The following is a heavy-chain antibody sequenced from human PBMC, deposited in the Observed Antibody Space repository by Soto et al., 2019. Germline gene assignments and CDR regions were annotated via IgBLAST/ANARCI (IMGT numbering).Heavy chain of an antibody. Sequence: QVQLVQSGSEVKKPGSSVKVSCKASGGTFSSYAISWVRQAPGQGLEWMGGIIPIFGTANYAQKFQGRVTITADESKSTAYMELSSLRSEDTAVYYCARFTARIAVAGPLDYWGQGTLVTVSS. V-gene: IGHV1-69*01. CDR2: IIPIFGTA. CDR3: ARFTARIAVAGPLDY. J-gene: IGHJ4*02. CDR1: GGTFSSYA. D-gene: IGHD6-19*01.